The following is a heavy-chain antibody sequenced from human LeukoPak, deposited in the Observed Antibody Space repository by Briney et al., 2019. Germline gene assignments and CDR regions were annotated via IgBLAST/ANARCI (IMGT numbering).Heavy chain of an antibody. Sequence: SETLSLTCTVSGGSISSSSYYWGWIRQPPGKGLEWIGSIYYSGSTYYNPSLKSRVTISVDTSKNQFSLKLSSVTAADTAVYYCARDGLWWSASWWVDPWGQGTLVTVYS. CDR3: ARDGLWWSASWWVDP. J-gene: IGHJ5*02. D-gene: IGHD2-15*01. CDR1: GGSISSSSYY. V-gene: IGHV4-39*02. CDR2: IYYSGST.